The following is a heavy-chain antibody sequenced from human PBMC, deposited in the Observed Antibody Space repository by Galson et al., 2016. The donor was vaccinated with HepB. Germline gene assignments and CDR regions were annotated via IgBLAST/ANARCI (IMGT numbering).Heavy chain of an antibody. CDR3: AKDKWIEPSGGMDV. CDR2: ISWDSGKI. CDR1: GFTFDDYG. J-gene: IGHJ6*02. V-gene: IGHV3-9*01. D-gene: IGHD5-18*01. Sequence: SLRLSCAASGFTFDDYGMNWVRQVPGKGLEWVSGISWDSGKIGYADSMKGRFTISRDNAKNSLFLQMKSLRVEDTALYYCAKDKWIEPSGGMDVWGQGITVTVSS.